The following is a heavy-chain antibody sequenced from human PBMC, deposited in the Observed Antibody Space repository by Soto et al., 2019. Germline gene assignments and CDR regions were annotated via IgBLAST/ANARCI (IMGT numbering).Heavy chain of an antibody. V-gene: IGHV4-59*01. CDR2: IYYSGST. CDR3: ARTAVAATLERANYFDY. Sequence: QVQLQESGPGLVKPSETLSLTCTVSGGSISSYYWSWIRQPPGKGLEWSGYIYYSGSTNYNPSLMSRVTISVDTSKNQFSLKLSSVTAADTAVYYCARTAVAATLERANYFDYWGQGTLVTVSS. D-gene: IGHD2-15*01. J-gene: IGHJ4*02. CDR1: GGSISSYY.